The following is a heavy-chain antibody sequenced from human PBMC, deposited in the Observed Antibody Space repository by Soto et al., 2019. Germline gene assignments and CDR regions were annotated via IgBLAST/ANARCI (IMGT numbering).Heavy chain of an antibody. CDR2: IKHDGSDN. J-gene: IGHJ3*02. D-gene: IGHD3-22*01. CDR1: GFTFSDYW. Sequence: VGSLRLSCAASGFTFSDYWMSWVRLSPGKGLEWVANIKHDGSDNRYVDSVKGRFTMSRDNAENSLYLQMSSLGAEDTAMYYCARDPYGNGYGAFDIWGQGTMVTVSS. V-gene: IGHV3-7*03. CDR3: ARDPYGNGYGAFDI.